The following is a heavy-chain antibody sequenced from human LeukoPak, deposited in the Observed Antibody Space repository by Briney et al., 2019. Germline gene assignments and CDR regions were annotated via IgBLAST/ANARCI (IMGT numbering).Heavy chain of an antibody. D-gene: IGHD3-3*01. J-gene: IGHJ6*02. Sequence: GGSLRLSCAASGFTFSSYAMSWVRQAPGKGLEWVSAISGSGGSTYYADSVKGRFTISRDNSKNTLYLQMNSLRAEGTAVYYCAKDPRLTDYDFWSGPDDYYGMDVWGQGATVTVSS. V-gene: IGHV3-23*01. CDR2: ISGSGGST. CDR1: GFTFSSYA. CDR3: AKDPRLTDYDFWSGPDDYYGMDV.